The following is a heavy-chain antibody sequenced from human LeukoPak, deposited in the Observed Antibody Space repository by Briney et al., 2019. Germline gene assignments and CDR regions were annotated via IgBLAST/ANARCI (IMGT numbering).Heavy chain of an antibody. CDR1: GGSFSGYY. D-gene: IGHD3-16*01. Sequence: SETLTLTCAVSGGSFSGYYYNWIRQSPGKGLEWLGEVSHEGYTNYNPSLKSRVTMAADTSKSQISLKLNSVTAADTAVYYCARGPYASSWGQGTLVTVSS. CDR2: VSHEGYT. CDR3: ARGPYASS. V-gene: IGHV4-34*01. J-gene: IGHJ5*02.